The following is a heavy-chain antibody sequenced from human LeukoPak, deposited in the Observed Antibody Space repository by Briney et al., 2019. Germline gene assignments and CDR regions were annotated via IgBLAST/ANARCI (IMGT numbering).Heavy chain of an antibody. D-gene: IGHD6-19*01. J-gene: IGHJ6*02. V-gene: IGHV5-51*01. CDR3: ARQSGGWYYGMDV. Sequence: GESLKISCKGSGYNFAGYWIAWVRQMPGKGLEWMGIIYPRDSDTRYSPSFQGQVTISADKATDTAFLQWSNLEASDTAVYYCARQSGGWYYGMDVWGQGPRSPSS. CDR2: IYPRDSDT. CDR1: GYNFAGYW.